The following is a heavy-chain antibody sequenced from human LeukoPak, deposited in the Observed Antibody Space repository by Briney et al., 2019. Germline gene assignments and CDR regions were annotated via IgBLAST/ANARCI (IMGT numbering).Heavy chain of an antibody. Sequence: GGSLRLSCAASGFTFSSYWMNWVRQAPGKGLEWVANIKEDGSEINYIDSVKGRFTISRDNAKNLLYLQMNSLRAEDTAVYYCATDRGWLQFDYWGQGTLDTVSS. CDR1: GFTFSSYW. J-gene: IGHJ4*02. V-gene: IGHV3-7*01. CDR3: ATDRGWLQFDY. CDR2: IKEDGSEI. D-gene: IGHD5-24*01.